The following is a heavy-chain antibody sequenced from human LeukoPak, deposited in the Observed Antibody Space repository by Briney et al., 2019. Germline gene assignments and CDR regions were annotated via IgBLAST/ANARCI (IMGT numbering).Heavy chain of an antibody. J-gene: IGHJ6*02. CDR2: ISSCGGTI. Sequence: GGSLRLSCAASGFTFSHYYMTWIRQAPGQGLEWVSYISSCGGTIYYGDSVKGRFTVSRDNAKNSLYLQMNSLRAEDTAVYYCASPHLGYCSSTSCTARNYGMDVWGQGTTVSVSS. CDR1: GFTFSHYY. CDR3: ASPHLGYCSSTSCTARNYGMDV. V-gene: IGHV3-11*01. D-gene: IGHD2-2*01.